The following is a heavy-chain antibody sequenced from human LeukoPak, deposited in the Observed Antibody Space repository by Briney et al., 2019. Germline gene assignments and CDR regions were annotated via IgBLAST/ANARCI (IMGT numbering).Heavy chain of an antibody. CDR3: ARDKEWFDYYYGMDV. CDR1: GFTFSSYS. D-gene: IGHD3-3*01. CDR2: ISSSSSTI. J-gene: IGHJ6*02. Sequence: GGSLRLPCAASGFTFSSYSMNWVRQAPGKGLEWVSYISSSSSTIYYADSVKGRFTISRNNSKNTLYLQMNSLRAEDTAVYYCARDKEWFDYYYGMDVWGQGTTVTVSS. V-gene: IGHV3-48*01.